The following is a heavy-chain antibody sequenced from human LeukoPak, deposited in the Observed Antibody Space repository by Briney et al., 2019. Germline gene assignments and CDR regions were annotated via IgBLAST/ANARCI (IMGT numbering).Heavy chain of an antibody. CDR2: IWYDGSNK. CDR3: ARASFYDFWSGFNWFDP. CDR1: GFTFSSYG. J-gene: IGHJ5*02. Sequence: PGRSLRLSCAASGFTFSSYGMHWVRQAPGKGLEWVAVIWYDGSNKYYADSVKGRFTISRDNSKNTLYLQMNSLRAGDTAVYYCARASFYDFWSGFNWFDPWGQGTLVTVSS. D-gene: IGHD3-3*01. V-gene: IGHV3-33*01.